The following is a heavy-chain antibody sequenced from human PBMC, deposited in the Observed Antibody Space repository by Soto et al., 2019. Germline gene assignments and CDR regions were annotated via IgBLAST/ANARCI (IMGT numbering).Heavy chain of an antibody. CDR1: GFTFSSYA. J-gene: IGHJ6*02. V-gene: IGHV3-23*01. D-gene: IGHD2-8*02. CDR2: ISGSGGST. Sequence: PGGSLRLSCAASGFTFSSYAMSWVRQAPGKGLEWVSAISGSGGSTYYADSVKGRFTISRDNSKNTLYLQMNSLRAEDTAVYYCATSVGIAPTGEDGMDVWGQGTSVTVSS. CDR3: ATSVGIAPTGEDGMDV.